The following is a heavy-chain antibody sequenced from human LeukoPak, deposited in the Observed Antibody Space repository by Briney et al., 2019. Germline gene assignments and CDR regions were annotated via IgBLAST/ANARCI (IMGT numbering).Heavy chain of an antibody. CDR1: GFTFSSYW. CDR2: IKQDGSEK. Sequence: GGSLRLSCAASGFTFSSYWMSWVRQAPGKGLEWVANIKQDGSEKYYVDSVKGRFTISRDNAKNSLYLQMNSLRAEDTAVYYCARSTSPMGFYYFDYWGQGTLVTVSS. CDR3: ARSTSPMGFYYFDY. D-gene: IGHD3-16*01. J-gene: IGHJ4*02. V-gene: IGHV3-7*01.